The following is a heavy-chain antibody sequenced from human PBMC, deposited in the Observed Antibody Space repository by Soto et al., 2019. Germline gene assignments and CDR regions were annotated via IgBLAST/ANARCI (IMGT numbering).Heavy chain of an antibody. CDR3: ARAYGAAAGPWFDP. CDR2: IYHSGST. V-gene: IGHV4-30-2*01. D-gene: IGHD6-13*01. CDR1: GGSISSGGYS. Sequence: SETLSLTCAVSGGSISSGGYSWSWIRQPPGKGLEWIGYIYHSGSTYYNPSLKSRVTISVDRSKNQFSLKLSSVTAADTAVYYCARAYGAAAGPWFDPWGQGTLVTVSS. J-gene: IGHJ5*02.